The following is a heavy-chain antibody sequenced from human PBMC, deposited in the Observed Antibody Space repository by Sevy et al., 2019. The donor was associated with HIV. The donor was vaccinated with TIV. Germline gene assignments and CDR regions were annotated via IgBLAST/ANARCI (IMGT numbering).Heavy chain of an antibody. D-gene: IGHD3-10*01. J-gene: IGHJ3*02. CDR2: ISSNGGST. Sequence: GSLRLSCSASGFTFSSYAMHWVRQAPGKGLEYVSAISSNGGSTYYADSVKGRFTISRDNSKNTLYLQMSSLRAEDTAVYYCVKYGTGSRDAFDIWGQGTMVTVSS. CDR3: VKYGTGSRDAFDI. V-gene: IGHV3-64D*06. CDR1: GFTFSSYA.